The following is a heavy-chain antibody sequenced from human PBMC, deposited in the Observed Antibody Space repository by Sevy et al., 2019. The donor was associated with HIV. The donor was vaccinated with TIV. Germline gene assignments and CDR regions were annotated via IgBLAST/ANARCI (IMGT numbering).Heavy chain of an antibody. J-gene: IGHJ6*02. D-gene: IGHD3-22*01. V-gene: IGHV3-48*02. CDR3: AREVDSSGYYSIPRYYYYGMDV. CDR1: GFTFSSYS. CDR2: ISSSSSTI. Sequence: GGSLRLSCAASGFTFSSYSMNWVRQAPGKGLEWVSYISSSSSTIYYADSVKGRFTISGDNAKNSLYLQMNSLRDEDTAVYYCAREVDSSGYYSIPRYYYYGMDVWGQGTTVTVSS.